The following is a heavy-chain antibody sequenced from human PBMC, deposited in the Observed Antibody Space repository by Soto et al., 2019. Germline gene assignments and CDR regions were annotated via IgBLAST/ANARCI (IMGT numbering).Heavy chain of an antibody. J-gene: IGHJ4*02. V-gene: IGHV3-33*01. Sequence: QVELGESGGGVVQPGRSLRLSYAASSVTFTGYGIHWVRQAPGKGLEWVAVIRFDGSNIYYADSVKGRFTISRDNARNMLYLQMNSLRAEDTAVYYCARDGVGSTAYFGYFDYWGLGTLVTVSS. CDR3: ARDGVGSTAYFGYFDY. CDR1: SVTFTGYG. CDR2: IRFDGSNI. D-gene: IGHD1-26*01.